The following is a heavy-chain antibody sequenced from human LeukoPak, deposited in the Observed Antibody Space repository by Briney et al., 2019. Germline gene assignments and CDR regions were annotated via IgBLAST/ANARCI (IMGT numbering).Heavy chain of an antibody. J-gene: IGHJ4*02. CDR2: IIPIFGTA. CDR3: ARESQGVYYYDSSGYSPFDY. CDR1: GGTFSNYA. D-gene: IGHD3-22*01. Sequence: SVKVSCKASGGTFSNYAINWVRQAPGQGLEWMGGIIPIFGTANYAQKFQGRVTITADESTSTAYMELSSLRSEDTAVYYCARESQGVYYYDSSGYSPFDYWGQGTLVTVSS. V-gene: IGHV1-69*13.